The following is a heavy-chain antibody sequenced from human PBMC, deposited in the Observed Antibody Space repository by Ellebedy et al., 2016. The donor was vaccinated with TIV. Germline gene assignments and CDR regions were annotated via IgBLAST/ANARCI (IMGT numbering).Heavy chain of an antibody. CDR2: IYHSGST. CDR3: ARDPYSYGSGSYYNPV. V-gene: IGHV4-38-2*02. CDR1: GYSISSVYY. J-gene: IGHJ4*02. D-gene: IGHD3-10*01. Sequence: SETLSLXXTVSGYSISSVYYWGWIRQPPGKGLEWIGSIYHSGSTYYNPSLKSRVTISGDTSKNQFSLKLSSVTAADTAVYYCARDPYSYGSGSYYNPVWGQGTLVTVSS.